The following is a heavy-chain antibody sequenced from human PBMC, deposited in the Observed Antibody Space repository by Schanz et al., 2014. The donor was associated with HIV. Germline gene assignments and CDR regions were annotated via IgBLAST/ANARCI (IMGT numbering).Heavy chain of an antibody. Sequence: QVQLVQSGAEVKKPGASVKVSCKASGYTFINYDIHWVRQASGLGLEWMGWMNPSTGNSGYAQMFQVRVTMTRDTSISTAYLEVDSLRAEDTAVYYCAKGMVRGAPSWFDPWGQGTLVTVSP. CDR2: MNPSTGNS. CDR1: GYTFINYD. V-gene: IGHV1-8*01. J-gene: IGHJ5*02. CDR3: AKGMVRGAPSWFDP. D-gene: IGHD3-10*01.